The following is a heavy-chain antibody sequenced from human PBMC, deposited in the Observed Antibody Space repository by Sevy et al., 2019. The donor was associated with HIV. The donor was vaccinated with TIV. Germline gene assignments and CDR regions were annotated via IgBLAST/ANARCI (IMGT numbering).Heavy chain of an antibody. CDR2: ISGSGRYT. D-gene: IGHD6-13*01. J-gene: IGHJ6*02. Sequence: GGSLRLSCAASAFTFSSYTMSWVRQAPGKGLEWVSAISGSGRYTYDADSVKGRFTLSRENSKNTLYLQMNSLRAEDTAVYYCATRTLSSSFYYYYGMDVWGQGTTVTVSS. V-gene: IGHV3-23*01. CDR1: AFTFSSYT. CDR3: ATRTLSSSFYYYYGMDV.